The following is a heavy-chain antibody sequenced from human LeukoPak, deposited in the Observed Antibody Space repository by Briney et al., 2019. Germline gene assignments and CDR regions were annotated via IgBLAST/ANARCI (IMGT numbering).Heavy chain of an antibody. CDR1: GFTFSSYT. J-gene: IGHJ6*03. D-gene: IGHD6-6*01. CDR3: ARGGIAGRPVYYYYMDV. CDR2: ISAVSTYI. V-gene: IGHV3-21*01. Sequence: GGSLRLSCAASGFTFSSYTIHWVRQAPGKGLEWVSSISAVSTYIHYADSVKGRFTISRDNVEKSAYLELSGLTAHDTAIYYCARGGIAGRPVYYYYMDVWGKGATVTVSS.